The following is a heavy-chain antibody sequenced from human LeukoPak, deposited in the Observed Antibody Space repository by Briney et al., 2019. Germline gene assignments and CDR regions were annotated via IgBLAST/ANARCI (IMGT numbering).Heavy chain of an antibody. CDR2: ISWNSGSI. CDR3: AKDIGSTMVRRVISTFDY. D-gene: IGHD3-10*01. Sequence: GGSLRLSCAASGFTFDDYAMHWVRHAPGKGLEWVSGISWNSGSIGYADSVKGRFTISRDNAKNSLYLQMNSLRAEDTALYYCAKDIGSTMVRRVISTFDYWGQGTLVTVSS. V-gene: IGHV3-9*01. J-gene: IGHJ4*02. CDR1: GFTFDDYA.